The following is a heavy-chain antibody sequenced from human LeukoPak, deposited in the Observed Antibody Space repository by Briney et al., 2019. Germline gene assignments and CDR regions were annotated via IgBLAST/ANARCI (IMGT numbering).Heavy chain of an antibody. V-gene: IGHV3-30*12. CDR1: GFTFSSFG. D-gene: IGHD3-22*01. Sequence: GGSLRLSCAVSGFTFSSFGMHWVCQAPGKGLEWVANIYYDGINKYYADSVKGRFTISRDNAKNSLYLQMNSLRAEDTAVYYCAREWKFDSSGHYSTSGDYWGQGTLVTVSS. CDR3: AREWKFDSSGHYSTSGDY. J-gene: IGHJ4*02. CDR2: IYYDGINK.